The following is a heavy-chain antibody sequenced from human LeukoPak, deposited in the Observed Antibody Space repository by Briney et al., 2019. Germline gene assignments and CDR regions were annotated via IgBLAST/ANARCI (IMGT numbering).Heavy chain of an antibody. Sequence: GGSLRLSCVASGFTFTTYSLNWVRQAPGKGLEWVSGISWNSGSIGYADSVKGRFTISRDNAKNSLYLQMNSLRAEDTALYYCAKDLGYCSSTSCYSHAFDIWGQGTMVTVSS. CDR3: AKDLGYCSSTSCYSHAFDI. D-gene: IGHD2-2*02. CDR1: GFTFTTYS. CDR2: ISWNSGSI. J-gene: IGHJ3*02. V-gene: IGHV3-9*01.